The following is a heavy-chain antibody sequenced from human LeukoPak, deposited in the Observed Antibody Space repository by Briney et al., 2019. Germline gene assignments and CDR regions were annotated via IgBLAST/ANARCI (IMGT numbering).Heavy chain of an antibody. CDR3: ARVVSGPRGDYYGMDV. Sequence: ASVKVSCKASGGTFSSYAISWVRQAPGQGLGWMGRIIPILGIANYAQKFQGRVTITADKSTSTAYMELSSLRSEDTAVYYCARVVSGPRGDYYGMDVWGQGTTVTVSS. CDR1: GGTFSSYA. V-gene: IGHV1-69*04. D-gene: IGHD6-19*01. CDR2: IIPILGIA. J-gene: IGHJ6*02.